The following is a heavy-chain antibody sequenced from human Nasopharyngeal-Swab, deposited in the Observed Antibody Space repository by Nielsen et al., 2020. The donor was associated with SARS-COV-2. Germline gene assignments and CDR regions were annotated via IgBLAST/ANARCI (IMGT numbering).Heavy chain of an antibody. CDR3: ARGGGSYPTGYYGMDV. CDR2: IIPIFGTA. Sequence: SVKVSCKASGGTFSSYAISWVRQAPGQGLEWMGGIIPIFGTANYAQKFQGRVTITADESTSTAYMELSSLRSEDTAVYYCARGGGSYPTGYYGMDVWGQGTTVTVSS. CDR1: GGTFSSYA. J-gene: IGHJ6*02. D-gene: IGHD1-26*01. V-gene: IGHV1-69*13.